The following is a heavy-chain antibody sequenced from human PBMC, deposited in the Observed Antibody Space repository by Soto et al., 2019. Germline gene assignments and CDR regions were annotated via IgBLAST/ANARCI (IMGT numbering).Heavy chain of an antibody. Sequence: QAQLMQSGAEVKKPGSSVKVSCRASGGTFSGYAINWVRQAPGQGLEWMGGIIPLLGITDYGQKFQGRITIAADESTGTAYMELRGLRSEDTAVYYCARNPRSITGTTSSEDFQHWGQGTPVSVSS. D-gene: IGHD1-20*01. V-gene: IGHV1-69*01. CDR1: GGTFSGYA. CDR2: IIPLLGIT. CDR3: ARNPRSITGTTSSEDFQH. J-gene: IGHJ1*01.